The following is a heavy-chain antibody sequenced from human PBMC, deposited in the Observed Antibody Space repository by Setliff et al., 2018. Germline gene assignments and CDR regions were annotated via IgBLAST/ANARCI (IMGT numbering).Heavy chain of an antibody. CDR2: IHYRGTT. CDR3: ARTGTYRYFDS. V-gene: IGHV4-39*01. J-gene: IGHJ4*02. D-gene: IGHD1-1*01. Sequence: KTSETLSLTCTVSGGSISSGGYYWGWIRQPPGKGLERIGRIHYRGTTYSNVSLASRLTISVDTSKNQFSLQLTSVTAADTAVYYCARTGTYRYFDSWGQGTRVTVSS. CDR1: GGSISSGGYY.